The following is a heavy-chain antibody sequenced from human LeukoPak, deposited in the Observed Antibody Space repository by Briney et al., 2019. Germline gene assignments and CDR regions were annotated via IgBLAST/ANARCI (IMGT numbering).Heavy chain of an antibody. Sequence: GSLRLSCAASGFTFSSYGMHWVRQAPGKGLEWVAFIRYDGSNKYCADSVKGRFTISRDNSKNTLYLQMNSLRAEDTAVYYCARAYCSSTSCYDSWFDPWGQGTLVTVSS. V-gene: IGHV3-30*02. CDR1: GFTFSSYG. J-gene: IGHJ5*02. CDR2: IRYDGSNK. CDR3: ARAYCSSTSCYDSWFDP. D-gene: IGHD2-2*01.